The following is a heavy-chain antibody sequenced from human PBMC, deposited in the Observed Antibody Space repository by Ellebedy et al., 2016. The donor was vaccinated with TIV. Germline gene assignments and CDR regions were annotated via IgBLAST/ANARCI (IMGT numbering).Heavy chain of an antibody. CDR3: ATDGSYGDYLSPAHASVM. V-gene: IGHV3-7*01. J-gene: IGHJ3*02. CDR1: GFSFRSYW. Sequence: GGSLRLSCAASGFSFRSYWMTWVRQAPGKGLEWVANINQDATKTFYADSVEGRFTISRDNAKNSLFLQMNSLRAEDTAVYYCATDGSYGDYLSPAHASVMWGQGTLVSVSS. CDR2: INQDATKT. D-gene: IGHD4-17*01.